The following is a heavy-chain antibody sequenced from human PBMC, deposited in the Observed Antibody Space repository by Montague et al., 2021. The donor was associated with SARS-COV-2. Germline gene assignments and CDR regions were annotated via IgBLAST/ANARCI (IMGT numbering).Heavy chain of an antibody. CDR2: TYYRSKWYN. J-gene: IGHJ4*02. CDR3: ARLPVGSKYYFDF. D-gene: IGHD2-2*01. Sequence: CAISGDSVSSNIATWNWIRQSPSRGLEWLGRTYYRSKWYNDHVESVKSRITIDPDTSKHQFSLHLNSVTPEDTAVYYCARLPVGSKYYFDFWGQGTLVTVSS. CDR1: GDSVSSNIAT. V-gene: IGHV6-1*01.